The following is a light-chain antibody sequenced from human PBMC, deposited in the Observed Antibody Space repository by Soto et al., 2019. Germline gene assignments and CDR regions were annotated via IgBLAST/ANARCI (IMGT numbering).Light chain of an antibody. CDR3: QQNYNTLIT. V-gene: IGKV1-39*01. CDR2: GAS. CDR1: QNIYRY. Sequence: DIQMTQSPSSLSASVGDRVTITCRASQNIYRYLNWYQQKPGNAPKLLIYGASSVQRGVPSRFSGSGSGTDFTLTITSLQPEDFTTYYCQQNYNTLITFGQGTRLEIK. J-gene: IGKJ5*01.